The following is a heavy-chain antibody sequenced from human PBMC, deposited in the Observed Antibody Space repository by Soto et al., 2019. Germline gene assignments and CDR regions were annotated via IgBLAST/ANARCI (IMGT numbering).Heavy chain of an antibody. CDR2: MNPNTGNT. CDR3: ARGFSSYSDF. D-gene: IGHD6-13*01. CDR1: GYPFIDFD. J-gene: IGHJ4*02. Sequence: ASVKVSCKAYGYPFIDFDINWVRQAPGQGLEWMGWMNPNTGNTAYAQKFQGRLTLTRDTSTSAAYMDLSSLTSDDTAVYYCARGFSSYSDFWAQGTLVTVSS. V-gene: IGHV1-8*01.